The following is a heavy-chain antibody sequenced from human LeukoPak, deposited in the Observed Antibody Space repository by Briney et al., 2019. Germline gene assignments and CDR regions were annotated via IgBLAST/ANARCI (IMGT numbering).Heavy chain of an antibody. J-gene: IGHJ4*02. V-gene: IGHV3-23*01. CDR1: GFTFSIYA. Sequence: GGSLRLSCAASGFTFSIYAIHWVRQAPGKGLEWVSAISGSGGSTYYADSVKGRFTISRDNSKNTLYLQMNSLRAEGTAVYYCAKDSTVLRFLEWANYFDYWGQGTLVTVSS. D-gene: IGHD3-3*01. CDR3: AKDSTVLRFLEWANYFDY. CDR2: ISGSGGST.